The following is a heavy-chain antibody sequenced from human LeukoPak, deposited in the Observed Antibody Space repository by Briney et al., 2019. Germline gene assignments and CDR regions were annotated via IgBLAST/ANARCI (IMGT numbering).Heavy chain of an antibody. D-gene: IGHD3-10*01. V-gene: IGHV3-66*01. Sequence: GGSLRLSCAASGFTFSTYWMHWVRQAPGKGLVWVSVIYSGGSTYYADSVKGRFTISRDNSKNTLYLQMNSLRAEDTAVYYCARVGSYGSGSYYYFDYWGQGTLVTVSS. CDR1: GFTFSTYW. CDR2: IYSGGST. J-gene: IGHJ4*02. CDR3: ARVGSYGSGSYYYFDY.